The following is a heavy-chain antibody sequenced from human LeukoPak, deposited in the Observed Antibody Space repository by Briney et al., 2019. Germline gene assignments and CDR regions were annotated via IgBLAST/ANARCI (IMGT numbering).Heavy chain of an antibody. CDR1: GGTFSSYA. CDR2: IIPILGIA. V-gene: IGHV1-69*04. J-gene: IGHJ4*02. D-gene: IGHD1-26*01. Sequence: GASAKVSCKASGGTFSSYAISWVRQAPGQGLEWMGRIIPILGIANYAQKFQGRVTITADKSTSTAYMELSSLRSEDTAVYYCATDIVGATLYPTQPTDYWGQGTLVTVSS. CDR3: ATDIVGATLYPTQPTDY.